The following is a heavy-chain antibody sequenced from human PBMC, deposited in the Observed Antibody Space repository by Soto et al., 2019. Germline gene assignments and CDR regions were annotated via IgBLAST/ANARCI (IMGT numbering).Heavy chain of an antibody. CDR3: ARGRYSYGYGWFDP. CDR1: GGTFSSYA. D-gene: IGHD5-18*01. CDR2: IIPTFGTA. V-gene: IGHV1-69*13. J-gene: IGHJ5*02. Sequence: GASVKVSCKASGGTFSSYAISWVRRAPGQGLEWMGGIIPTFGTANYAQKFQGRVMITADESTSTAYMELRSLRSEDTAVYYCARGRYSYGYGWFDPWGQGTLVTVSS.